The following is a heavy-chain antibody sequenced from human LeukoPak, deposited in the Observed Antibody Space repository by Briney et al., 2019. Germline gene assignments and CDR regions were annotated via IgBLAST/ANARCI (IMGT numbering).Heavy chain of an antibody. CDR2: IYYSGST. CDR1: GGSISSYY. D-gene: IGHD2-2*01. J-gene: IGHJ4*02. V-gene: IGHV4-59*01. Sequence: SETLSLTCTVSGGSISSYYWSWIRQPPGKGLDWIGYIYYSGSTNYNPSLKSRVTISVDTSKNQFSLKLSSVTAADTAVYYCARGSSFLELGIDYWGQGTLVTVSS. CDR3: ARGSSFLELGIDY.